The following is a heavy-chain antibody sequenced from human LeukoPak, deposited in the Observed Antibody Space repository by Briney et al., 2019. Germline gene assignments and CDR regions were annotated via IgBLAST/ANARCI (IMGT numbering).Heavy chain of an antibody. D-gene: IGHD2-21*01. J-gene: IGHJ4*02. Sequence: SETLSLTCTVSGGSINRGFYFWGWIRQPPGKGLAWIGSIYYSGTTYYNPSLKSRATISVDTSRNQFSLQLTSVPVADTAVYFCARHRPSSTMSGIALWGQGTLVTVSS. CDR2: IYYSGTT. V-gene: IGHV4-39*01. CDR3: ARHRPSSTMSGIAL. CDR1: GGSINRGFYF.